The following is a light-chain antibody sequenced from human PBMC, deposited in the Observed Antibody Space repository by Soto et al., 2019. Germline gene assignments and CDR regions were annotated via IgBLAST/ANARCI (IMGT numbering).Light chain of an antibody. V-gene: IGKV3-20*01. Sequence: EIVLTQSPGTLSLSPGERATLSCRASQSVSNYLAWYQQKPGQAPRLLISGASSRATGIPDRFSGSGSGTDFTLTSSRLEPEDFAVYYCQQYGSYRTFGQGTKVEIK. CDR2: GAS. J-gene: IGKJ1*01. CDR1: QSVSNY. CDR3: QQYGSYRT.